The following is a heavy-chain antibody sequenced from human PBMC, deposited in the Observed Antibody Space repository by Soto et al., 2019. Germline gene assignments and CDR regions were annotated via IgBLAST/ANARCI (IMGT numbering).Heavy chain of an antibody. J-gene: IGHJ6*02. CDR3: ERELEYDDYFGLDV. D-gene: IGHD6-6*01. CDR1: GFPLSDYG. CDR2: LWSAGANS. Sequence: QVQLVESGGGVVQPGKSLRLSCEVSGFPLSDYGMHWVRQAPGKGLEWVAVLWSAGANSFYAGSVMGRFTVSRDTSKNTLFLEVESLSGEYTGAYYCERELEYDDYFGLDVWGQRTTVIVSS. V-gene: IGHV3-33*01.